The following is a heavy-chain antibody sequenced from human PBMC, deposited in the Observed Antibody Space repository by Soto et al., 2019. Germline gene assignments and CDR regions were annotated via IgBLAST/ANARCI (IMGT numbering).Heavy chain of an antibody. CDR3: INSRGLSRADS. D-gene: IGHD3-10*01. J-gene: IGHJ5*01. Sequence: KPSESLSLTCDVSSSPVAAGQYWGCIRQPPGKGLEWLGCFHESVPTYYRPSLKSRLAISVDLSKGQVSLSLTSVTAADTARYYCINSRGLSRADSWGRGIVVTVSS. CDR2: FHESVPT. CDR1: SSPVAAGQY. V-gene: IGHV4-38-2*01.